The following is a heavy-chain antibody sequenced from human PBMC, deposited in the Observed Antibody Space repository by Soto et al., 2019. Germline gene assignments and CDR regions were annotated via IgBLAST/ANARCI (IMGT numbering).Heavy chain of an antibody. V-gene: IGHV3-48*01. CDR3: ARDRSKDYYYYYYMDV. D-gene: IGHD3-16*02. CDR2: ISSSSSTI. J-gene: IGHJ6*03. Sequence: EVQLVESGGGLVQPGGSLRLSCAASGFTFSSNSMNWVRQAPGKGLEWVSYISSSSSTIYYADSVKGRFTITRENAKNSLYLQMNSLRAEDTAVYYCARDRSKDYYYYYYMDVWGKGTTVTVSS. CDR1: GFTFSSNS.